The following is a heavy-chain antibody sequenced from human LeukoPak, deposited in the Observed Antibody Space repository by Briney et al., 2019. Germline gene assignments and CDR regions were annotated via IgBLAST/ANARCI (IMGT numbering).Heavy chain of an antibody. CDR1: GFTFSSYA. V-gene: IGHV3-23*01. CDR2: MSGSGGST. CDR3: AELGITMIGGV. Sequence: PGGSLRLSCAASGFTFSSYAMSWVRQAPGKGLEWVSTMSGSGGSTYYADSVKGRITVSRDNAKNSLYLQMNSLRAEDTAVYYCAELGITMIGGVWGKGTTVTISS. J-gene: IGHJ6*04. D-gene: IGHD3-10*02.